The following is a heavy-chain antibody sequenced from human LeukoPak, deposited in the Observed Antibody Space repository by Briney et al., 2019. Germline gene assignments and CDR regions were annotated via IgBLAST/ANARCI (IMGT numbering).Heavy chain of an antibody. CDR2: ITSGVGIT. V-gene: IGHV3-23*01. CDR3: AKGDYYDFDY. Sequence: QAGGSLRLSCAASGFTFSNYGMNWVRQAPGKGLEWVSIITSGVGITYYADSVKGRFTISRDNSKNTLYLQMNSLRAEDTAVYYCAKGDYYDFDYWGQGTMVSASS. D-gene: IGHD3-10*01. CDR1: GFTFSNYG. J-gene: IGHJ4*02.